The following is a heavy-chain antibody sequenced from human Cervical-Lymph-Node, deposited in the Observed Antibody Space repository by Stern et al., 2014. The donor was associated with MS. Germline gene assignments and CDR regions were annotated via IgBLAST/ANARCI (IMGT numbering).Heavy chain of an antibody. V-gene: IGHV4-30-4*01. J-gene: IGHJ4*02. CDR2: VYYSWNP. Sequence: QVQLQESGPGLVKPSQTLSLTCTVSGGSISSDDSYWSWIRQPPGKGLEWIGYVYYSWNPYYNPSLRSRLIISVDTSKNQFSLKLISVTAADTAVYYCARDRSYYSFDYWGQGTLVTVSS. CDR3: ARDRSYYSFDY. CDR1: GGSISSDDSY. D-gene: IGHD2/OR15-2a*01.